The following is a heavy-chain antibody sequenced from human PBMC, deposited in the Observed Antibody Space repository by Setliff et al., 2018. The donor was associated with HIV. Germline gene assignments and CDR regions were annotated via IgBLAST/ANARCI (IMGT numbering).Heavy chain of an antibody. CDR3: ARSLTKQLVLGTSREYYFDS. CDR1: SGSISTYY. D-gene: IGHD6-13*01. J-gene: IGHJ4*02. V-gene: IGHV4-59*01. CDR2: IYYTGST. Sequence: PSETLSLTCTVSSGSISTYYWTWIRQPPGKGLEYIGYIYYTGSTDYNPSLNGRVTISIDMSKSQFSLRLRSVTAADTAVYYCARSLTKQLVLGTSREYYFDSWGLGALVTVSS.